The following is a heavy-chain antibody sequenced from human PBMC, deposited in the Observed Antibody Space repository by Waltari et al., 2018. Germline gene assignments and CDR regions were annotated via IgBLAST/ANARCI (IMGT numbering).Heavy chain of an antibody. CDR3: AKDLHSSISSYSYFFDC. V-gene: IGHV3-23*01. CDR2: ISGSGGST. CDR1: GFTFSDYA. J-gene: IGHJ4*02. Sequence: EVQLLESGGGLVRPGGSLRLSCAASGFTFSDYAMTWVRQAPGKGLEWVSSISGSGGSTYFPDSVRGRFTISRDNFRNTLSLHMSGLRAEDTAIYYCAKDLHSSISSYSYFFDCWGPGTLVTVSS. D-gene: IGHD6-19*01.